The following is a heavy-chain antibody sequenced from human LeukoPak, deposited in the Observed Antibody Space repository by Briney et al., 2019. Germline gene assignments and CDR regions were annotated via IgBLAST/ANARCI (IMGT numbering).Heavy chain of an antibody. V-gene: IGHV3-11*04. CDR3: ARDGSFTIFGVVNHPITYYYYMDV. Sequence: GGSLRLSCAASGFTFSDYYMSWIRQAPGKGLEWVSYISSSGSTIYYADSVKGRFTISRDNAKNSLYLQMNSLRAEDTAVYYCARDGSFTIFGVVNHPITYYYYMDVWGKGTTVTVSS. J-gene: IGHJ6*03. CDR1: GFTFSDYY. CDR2: ISSSGSTI. D-gene: IGHD3-3*01.